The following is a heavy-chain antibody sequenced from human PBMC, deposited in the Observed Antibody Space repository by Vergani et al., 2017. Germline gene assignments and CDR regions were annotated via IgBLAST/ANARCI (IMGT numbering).Heavy chain of an antibody. V-gene: IGHV3-30*02. Sequence: QVQLVESGGGVVQPGGSLRLSCAASGFTFSSYGMHWVRQAPGKGLEWVAFIRYDGSNKYYADSVKGRFTISRDNSKNTLYLQMNSLRAEDTAVYYCAKAEDSSGYLSFQHWGQGTLVTVSS. CDR2: IRYDGSNK. J-gene: IGHJ1*01. D-gene: IGHD3-22*01. CDR3: AKAEDSSGYLSFQH. CDR1: GFTFSSYG.